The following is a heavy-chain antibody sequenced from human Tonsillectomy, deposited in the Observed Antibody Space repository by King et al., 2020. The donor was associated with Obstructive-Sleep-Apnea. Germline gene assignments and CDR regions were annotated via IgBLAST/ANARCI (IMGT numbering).Heavy chain of an antibody. CDR3: AGESRDYYYYYGMDV. J-gene: IGHJ6*02. CDR2: IYYSGST. Sequence: QLQESGPGLVKPSETLSLTCTVSGGSISSSSYYWGWIRQPPGKGLEWIGSIYYSGSTYYNPSLKSRVTISVDTSKNQFSLKLSSVTAADTAGYYCAGESRDYYYYYGMDVWGQGTTVTVSS. CDR1: GGSISSSSYY. V-gene: IGHV4-39*07.